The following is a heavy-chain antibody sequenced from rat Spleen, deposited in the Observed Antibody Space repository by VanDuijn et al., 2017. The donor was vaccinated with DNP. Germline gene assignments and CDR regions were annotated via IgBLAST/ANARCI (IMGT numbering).Heavy chain of an antibody. V-gene: IGHV1-43*01. D-gene: IGHD4-4*01. J-gene: IGHJ4*01. CDR3: ARKGIRGWRDYYTMDA. Sequence: QIQLQQSGAELAKPGSSVMISCRASGYTFTTYYIGWIKQTTGQGLDYIGYIHMGSGNTHYNEKFKVKATLTVDKSTSTAYMEFSGLTSEDSAIYYCARKGIRGWRDYYTMDAWGQGTSVTVSS. CDR1: GYTFTTYY. CDR2: IHMGSGNT.